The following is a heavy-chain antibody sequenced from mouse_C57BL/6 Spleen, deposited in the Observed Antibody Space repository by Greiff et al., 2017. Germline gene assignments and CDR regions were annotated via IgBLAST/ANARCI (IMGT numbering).Heavy chain of an antibody. CDR1: GFNIKDYY. CDR3: ARGDDDYDGWFAY. CDR2: IDPEDGET. Sequence: VQLLQSGAELVKPGASVKFSCTASGFNIKDYYMHWVKQRTEQGLEWIGRIDPEDGETKYAPKFQGKANITADTSSNTAYLQRSSLTSEDTAVDYCARGDDDYDGWFAYWGQGTLVTVSA. J-gene: IGHJ3*01. V-gene: IGHV14-2*01. D-gene: IGHD2-4*01.